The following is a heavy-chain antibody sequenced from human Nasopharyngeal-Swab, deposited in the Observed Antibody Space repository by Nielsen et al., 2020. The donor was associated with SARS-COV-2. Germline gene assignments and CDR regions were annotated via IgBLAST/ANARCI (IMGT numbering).Heavy chain of an antibody. CDR1: GFTFSDYY. Sequence: GESLKISCAASGFTFSDYYMSWIRQAPGKGLEYISYISGSGGTIYYGDSMKGRFTISRDNGKNSLYLQMNSLRAEDTAVYYCARDRANWDFDYWGQGTLVTVSS. CDR2: ISGSGGTI. V-gene: IGHV3-11*04. J-gene: IGHJ4*02. D-gene: IGHD7-27*01. CDR3: ARDRANWDFDY.